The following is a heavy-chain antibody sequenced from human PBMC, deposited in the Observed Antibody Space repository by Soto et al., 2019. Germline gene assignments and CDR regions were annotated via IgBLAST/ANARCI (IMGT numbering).Heavy chain of an antibody. CDR3: ARVYGDYLDY. V-gene: IGHV4-34*01. Sequence: SQTICLTYAVYGGSFMVYDWSWIRQPPGKGLEWIGEIKHSGSTNYNPSLKSRVTISVDTSKNQFSLKLSSVTAADTAVYYCARVYGDYLDYWGQGTLVTVSS. CDR2: IKHSGST. D-gene: IGHD4-17*01. CDR1: GGSFMVYD. J-gene: IGHJ4*02.